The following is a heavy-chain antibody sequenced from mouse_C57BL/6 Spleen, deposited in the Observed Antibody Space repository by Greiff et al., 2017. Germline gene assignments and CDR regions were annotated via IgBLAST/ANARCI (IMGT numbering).Heavy chain of an antibody. V-gene: IGHV1-55*01. D-gene: IGHD1-1*01. CDR2: IYPGSGST. Sequence: QVQLKQPGAELVKPGASVKMSCKASGYTFTSYWITWVKQRPGQGLEWIGDIYPGSGSTNYNEKFKSKATLTVDTSSSTAYMQLSSLTSEDSAVYYCARGHYGSSSFDYWGQGTTLTVSS. CDR1: GYTFTSYW. CDR3: ARGHYGSSSFDY. J-gene: IGHJ2*01.